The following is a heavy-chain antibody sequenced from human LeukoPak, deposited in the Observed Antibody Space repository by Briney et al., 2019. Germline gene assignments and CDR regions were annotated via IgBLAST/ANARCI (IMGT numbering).Heavy chain of an antibody. CDR1: GVSFSGYY. Sequence: PSETLSLTCAVYGVSFSGYYWSWIRQPPGKGLEWIGEINHSGSTNYNPPLKSRVTISVDTSKNQFSLKLSSVTAADTAVYYCARGGPGTDIVVVVAATSPEYYFDYWGQGTLVTVSS. CDR2: INHSGST. CDR3: ARGGPGTDIVVVVAATSPEYYFDY. V-gene: IGHV4-34*01. J-gene: IGHJ4*02. D-gene: IGHD2-15*01.